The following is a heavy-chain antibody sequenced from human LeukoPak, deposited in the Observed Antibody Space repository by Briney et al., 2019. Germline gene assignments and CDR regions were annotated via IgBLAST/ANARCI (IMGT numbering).Heavy chain of an antibody. J-gene: IGHJ5*02. D-gene: IGHD4/OR15-4a*01. Sequence: GASLRVSCKASGGTFSSYAISWVRQAPGQGLEWMGGIIPIFGTANSAQKFQGRVTLTADKTTSTAYMELSSLRSEDTAVYYCARDLNDYGNWFDPWGQGTLVTVSS. CDR1: GGTFSSYA. CDR2: IIPIFGTA. CDR3: ARDLNDYGNWFDP. V-gene: IGHV1-69*06.